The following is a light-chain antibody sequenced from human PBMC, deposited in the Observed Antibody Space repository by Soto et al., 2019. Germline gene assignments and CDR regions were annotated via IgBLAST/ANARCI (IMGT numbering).Light chain of an antibody. Sequence: DIQMTQSPSSLSASVGDRVTITCQASQDISNYLNWYQQNPGKAPKLLIYDASNMETGVPSRFSGSGSGTDFTFTISRLQPEDIATYYCQQPGVTFGPGTKVDIK. CDR1: QDISNY. V-gene: IGKV1-33*01. J-gene: IGKJ3*01. CDR2: DAS. CDR3: QQPGVT.